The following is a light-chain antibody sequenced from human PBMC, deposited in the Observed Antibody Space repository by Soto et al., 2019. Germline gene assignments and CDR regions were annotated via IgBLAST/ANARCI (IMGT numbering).Light chain of an antibody. V-gene: IGLV2-14*01. Sequence: QSVLTQPASVSGSPGQSITISCTGTSSDVGGYNYDSWYQQHPGKAPKLMIYEDSNRPSGVSNRFSGSKSGNTASLTISGLQAEDEADYYCSSYTSSSTLNYVFGTGTKVTVL. CDR2: EDS. CDR3: SSYTSSSTLNYV. CDR1: SSDVGGYNY. J-gene: IGLJ1*01.